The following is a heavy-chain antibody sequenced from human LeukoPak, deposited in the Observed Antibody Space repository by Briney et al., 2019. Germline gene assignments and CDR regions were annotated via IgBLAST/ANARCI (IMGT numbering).Heavy chain of an antibody. CDR1: GGSISSGSYY. CDR2: IYTSGST. D-gene: IGHD3-22*01. CDR3: ARSPATYYYDSSGYYYVYFQH. V-gene: IGHV4-61*02. Sequence: SQTLSLTCTVSGGSISSGSYYWRWIRQPAGKGLEWNGRIYTSGSTNYNPSLKSRVTISVDTSKNQFSLKLSSVTAADTAVYYCARSPATYYYDSSGYYYVYFQHWGQGTLVTVSS. J-gene: IGHJ1*01.